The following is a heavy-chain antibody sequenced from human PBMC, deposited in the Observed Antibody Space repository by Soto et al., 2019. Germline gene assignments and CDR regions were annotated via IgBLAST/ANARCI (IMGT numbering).Heavy chain of an antibody. CDR1: GYTFTSYG. CDR2: ISAYNGNT. D-gene: IGHD3-3*01. J-gene: IGHJ2*01. Sequence: QVQLVQSGAEVKKPGASVKVSCKASGYTFTSYGISWVRQAPGQGLEWMGWISAYNGNTNYAQKLQGRVTMTPDTSTSTANMELRSLRSDDTAVYYCARDPFWSGYRHWYFDLCGRGTLVTVSS. CDR3: ARDPFWSGYRHWYFDL. V-gene: IGHV1-18*04.